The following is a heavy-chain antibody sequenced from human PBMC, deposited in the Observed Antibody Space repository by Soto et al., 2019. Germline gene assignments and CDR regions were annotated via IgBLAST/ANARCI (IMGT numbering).Heavy chain of an antibody. CDR3: ATLPPRIVFPVLPIPT. J-gene: IGHJ5*02. D-gene: IGHD2-2*02. CDR1: GDSISSTHW. V-gene: IGHV4-4*02. Sequence: QVYLHQSGPGLVKPSGTLSLTCAVSGDSISSTHWWTWVRQTPGKGLEWIGEVYHSGSTSYNPSLKSRVTLSVDKYTNQFSLMLPSVTAADTAVYYCATLPPRIVFPVLPIPTWGQGTLVSVSS. CDR2: VYHSGST.